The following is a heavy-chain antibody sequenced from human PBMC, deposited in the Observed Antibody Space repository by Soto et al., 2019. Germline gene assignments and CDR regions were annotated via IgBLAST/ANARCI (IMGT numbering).Heavy chain of an antibody. J-gene: IGHJ4*02. D-gene: IGHD3-22*01. CDR2: ISGSGGST. Sequence: GESLRLSCAASGFTFSSYAMSWVRQAPGKGLEWVSAISGSGGSTYYADSVKGRFTISRDNSKNTLYLQMNSLRAEDTAVYYCAKVEYYYDSSGFGYWGQGTLVTVSS. CDR1: GFTFSSYA. V-gene: IGHV3-23*01. CDR3: AKVEYYYDSSGFGY.